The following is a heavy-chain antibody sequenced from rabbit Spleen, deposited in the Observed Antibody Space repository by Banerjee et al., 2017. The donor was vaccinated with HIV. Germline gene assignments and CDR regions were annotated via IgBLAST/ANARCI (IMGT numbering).Heavy chain of an antibody. CDR3: GRDGAAYGGAAYGRVFRL. D-gene: IGHD6-1*01. CDR2: INAYTAKP. V-gene: IGHV1S45*01. Sequence: QEQLVESGGGLVKPEGSLKLSCTASGFSFSNKAVMCWVRQAPGKGLQWIACINAYTAKPVYATWAKGRFTISRTSSTTVTLQMTSLTAADTATYFCGRDGAAYGGAAYGRVFRLWGPGTLVTVS. J-gene: IGHJ4*01. CDR1: GFSFSNKAV.